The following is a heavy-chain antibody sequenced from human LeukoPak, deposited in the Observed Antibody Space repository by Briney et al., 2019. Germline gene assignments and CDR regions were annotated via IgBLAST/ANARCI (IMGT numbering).Heavy chain of an antibody. V-gene: IGHV3-23*01. J-gene: IGHJ4*02. CDR1: GFTFSSCA. Sequence: GGSLRLSCAASGFTFSSCAMSWVRQAPGKGLEWVSAISGSGGSTYYAGSVKGRFTISRDNSKNTLYLQMNSLRAEDTAVYYCAKGTYSSSPRDYWGQGTLVTVSS. CDR3: AKGTYSSSPRDY. D-gene: IGHD6-6*01. CDR2: ISGSGGST.